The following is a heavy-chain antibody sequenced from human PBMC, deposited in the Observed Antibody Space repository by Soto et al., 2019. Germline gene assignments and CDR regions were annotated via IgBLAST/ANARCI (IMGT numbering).Heavy chain of an antibody. J-gene: IGHJ5*02. CDR3: ARHDIVVVPAAIVYNWFDP. V-gene: IGHV4-39*01. D-gene: IGHD2-2*01. Sequence: SETLSLTCTVSGGSISSSSYYWGWIRQPPGKGLEWIGSIYYSGSTYYNPSLKSRVTISVDTSKNQFSLKLSSVTAADTAVYYCARHDIVVVPAAIVYNWFDPWGQGTLVTVSS. CDR2: IYYSGST. CDR1: GGSISSSSYY.